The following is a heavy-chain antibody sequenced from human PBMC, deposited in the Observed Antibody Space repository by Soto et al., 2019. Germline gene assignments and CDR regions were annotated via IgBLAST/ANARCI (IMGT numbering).Heavy chain of an antibody. J-gene: IGHJ4*02. CDR2: IIPIFGTA. D-gene: IGHD6-13*01. CDR3: ARGRRAAAGPPNFDY. Sequence: ASVKVSCKASGGTFSSYAISWVRQAPGQGLEWMGGIIPIFGTANYAQKFQGRVTITADESTSTAYMELSSLRSEDTAVYYCARGRRAAAGPPNFDYWGQGTLVTVSS. CDR1: GGTFSSYA. V-gene: IGHV1-69*13.